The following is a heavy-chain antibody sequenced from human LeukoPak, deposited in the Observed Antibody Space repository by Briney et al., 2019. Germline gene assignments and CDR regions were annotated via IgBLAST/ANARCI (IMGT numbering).Heavy chain of an antibody. CDR2: IYYSGST. CDR3: ARHRFDGFGESPDAFDI. D-gene: IGHD3-10*01. CDR1: GGSISSYY. Sequence: SETLSLTCTVSGGSISSYYWSWIRQPPGKGLEWIGYIYYSGSTNYNPSLKSRDTISVDTSKNQFSLKLSSVTAADTAVYYCARHRFDGFGESPDAFDIWGQGTMVTVSS. V-gene: IGHV4-59*08. J-gene: IGHJ3*02.